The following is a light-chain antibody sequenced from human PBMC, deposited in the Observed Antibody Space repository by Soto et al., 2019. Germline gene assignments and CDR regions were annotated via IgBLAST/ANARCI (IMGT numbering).Light chain of an antibody. CDR1: QSVSSN. CDR2: GAS. Sequence: EIVMTQSPATLSVSPGERATLSCRASQSVSSNLAWYQQKPGQAPRLLIYGASTRATGIPARFSGSGSGTEFTLTISSPQSEDFAVYYCQQYNNWPPLVTFGGGTKVDIK. J-gene: IGKJ4*01. CDR3: QQYNNWPPLVT. V-gene: IGKV3-15*01.